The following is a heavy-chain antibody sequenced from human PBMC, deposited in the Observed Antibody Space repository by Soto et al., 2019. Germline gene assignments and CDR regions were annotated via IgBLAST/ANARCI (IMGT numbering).Heavy chain of an antibody. CDR1: GGSIGSTNW. D-gene: IGHD1-1*01. J-gene: IGHJ4*02. V-gene: IGHV4-4*02. CDR3: ARGGNWRTFDY. Sequence: PSXTPYLTCAVSGGSIGSTNWWSWVSQPPGKGLEWMRXINHSXSPNSNTSPKXXVNISEDXXXNQFSLKMRSVTAADTAVYYCARGGNWRTFDYWGQGTLVTVSS. CDR2: INHSXSP.